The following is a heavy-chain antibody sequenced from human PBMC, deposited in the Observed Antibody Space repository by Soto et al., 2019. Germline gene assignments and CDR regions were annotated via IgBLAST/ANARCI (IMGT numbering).Heavy chain of an antibody. V-gene: IGHV3-15*01. CDR1: GFTFSNAW. Sequence: GSLRLSCAASGFTFSNAWMSWVRQAPGKGLEWVGRIKSKTDGGTTDYAAPVKGRFTISRDDSKNTLYLQMNSLKTEDTAVYYCTSKTEYYDFWSGYYDFDYWGQGTLVTVSS. D-gene: IGHD3-3*01. CDR2: IKSKTDGGTT. J-gene: IGHJ4*02. CDR3: TSKTEYYDFWSGYYDFDY.